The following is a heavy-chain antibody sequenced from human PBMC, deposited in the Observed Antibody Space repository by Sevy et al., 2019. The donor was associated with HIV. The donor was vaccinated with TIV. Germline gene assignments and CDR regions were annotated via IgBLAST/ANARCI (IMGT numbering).Heavy chain of an antibody. D-gene: IGHD4-17*01. V-gene: IGHV3-30-3*01. CDR2: ISYDGSNK. CDR1: GFTFSSYA. J-gene: IGHJ5*02. CDR3: ARDQHDYAGNLRTGWFDP. Sequence: GGSLRLSCAASGFTFSSYAMHWVRQAPGKGLEWVAVISYDGSNKYYGDSVKGRFTISRDNSKNTLYLQGKSLRTEDTAVYYCARDQHDYAGNLRTGWFDPWGQGTLVTVSS.